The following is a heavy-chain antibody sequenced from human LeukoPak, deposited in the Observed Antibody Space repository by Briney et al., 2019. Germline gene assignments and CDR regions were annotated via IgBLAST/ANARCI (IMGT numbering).Heavy chain of an antibody. V-gene: IGHV3-30*18. D-gene: IGHD3-22*01. CDR3: AKAGGDSSGTTYAFDI. CDR2: ISYDGSNK. J-gene: IGHJ3*02. CDR1: GFTFSSYG. Sequence: PGGSLRLSCAASGFTFSSYGMHWVRQAPGKGLEWVGVISYDGSNKYYADSVKGRFTISRDNSKNTLYLQMNSLRAEDTAVYYCAKAGGDSSGTTYAFDIWGQGTMVTVSS.